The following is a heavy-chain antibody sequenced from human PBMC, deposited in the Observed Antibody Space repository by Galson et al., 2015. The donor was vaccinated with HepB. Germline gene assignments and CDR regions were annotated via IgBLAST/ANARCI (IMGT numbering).Heavy chain of an antibody. CDR1: GYTFTSYA. Sequence: SVKVSCKASGYTFTSYAMHWVRQAPGQRLEWMGWINAGNGNTKYSQKFQGRVTITRDTSASTAYMELSSLRSEDTAVYYCARGGGGWYVNWFDPWGQGTLVTVSS. CDR3: ARGGGGWYVNWFDP. J-gene: IGHJ5*02. V-gene: IGHV1-3*01. CDR2: INAGNGNT. D-gene: IGHD6-19*01.